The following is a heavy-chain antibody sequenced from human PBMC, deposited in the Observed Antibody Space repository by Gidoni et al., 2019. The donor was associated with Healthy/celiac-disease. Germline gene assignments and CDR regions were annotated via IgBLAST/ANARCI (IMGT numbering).Heavy chain of an antibody. D-gene: IGHD3-10*01. CDR2: IVVGSGNT. V-gene: IGHV1-58*01. CDR3: AADMVRGVIIRGPFGY. J-gene: IGHJ4*02. CDR1: GFTFTSSA. Sequence: QMQLVQSGPEVKKPGTSVKASCKASGFTFTSSAVQWVRQARGQRLEWIGWIVVGSGNTNYAQKFQERVTITRDMSTSTAYMELSSLRSEDTAVYYCAADMVRGVIIRGPFGYWGQGTLVTVSS.